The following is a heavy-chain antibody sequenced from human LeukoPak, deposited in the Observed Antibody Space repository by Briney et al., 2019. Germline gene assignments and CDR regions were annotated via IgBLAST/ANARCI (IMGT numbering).Heavy chain of an antibody. J-gene: IGHJ3*02. V-gene: IGHV4-59*01. CDR3: ARGDIVATINAFDM. CDR1: GGSISGYY. CDR2: IYYTGST. D-gene: IGHD5-12*01. Sequence: SETLSLTCTVSGGSISGYYGTWIRQPPGKGLEWIGYIYYTGSTNYNPSLKSRVTFSVDTSKNQFSLRLNSVTPADMAVYYCARGDIVATINAFDMWGQGTMVTVSP.